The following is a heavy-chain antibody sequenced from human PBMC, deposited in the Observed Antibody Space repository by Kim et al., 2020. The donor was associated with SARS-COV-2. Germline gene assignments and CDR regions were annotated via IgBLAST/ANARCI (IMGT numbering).Heavy chain of an antibody. J-gene: IGHJ6*03. D-gene: IGHD3-3*01. CDR3: ARDAAVDLWSGPYYYMDV. CDR1: GGTFSSYA. CDR2: TIPILGIA. Sequence: SVKVSCKASGGTFSSYAISWVRQAPGQGLEWMGRTIPILGIANYAQKFQGRVTITADKSTSTAYMELSSLRSEDTAVYYCARDAAVDLWSGPYYYMDVWGKGTTVTVSS. V-gene: IGHV1-69*04.